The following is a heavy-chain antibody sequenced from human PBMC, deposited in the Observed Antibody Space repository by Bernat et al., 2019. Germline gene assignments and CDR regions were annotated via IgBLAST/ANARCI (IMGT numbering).Heavy chain of an antibody. V-gene: IGHV3-23*01. J-gene: IGHJ2*01. CDR3: AKAMAGHWYFDL. CDR2: ISGIGGNT. Sequence: EVQLLESGGGLVQPGGSLRLSCAASGFTFSSYAMSWVRQAPGKGLEWVSAISGIGGNTYDADSVKGRFTISRDNSKNTLYLQMNSLRAEDTAVYYCAKAMAGHWYFDLWGRGTLVTVSS. CDR1: GFTFSSYA. D-gene: IGHD6-19*01.